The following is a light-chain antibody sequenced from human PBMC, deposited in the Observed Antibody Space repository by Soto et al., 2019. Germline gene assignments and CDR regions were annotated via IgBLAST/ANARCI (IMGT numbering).Light chain of an antibody. CDR1: QSVSSY. CDR3: QQRELT. V-gene: IGKV3-11*01. CDR2: DAS. Sequence: EIVLTQSPATLSLSPGERATLSCRASQSVSSYIAWYQQKPGQAPRLLIYDASNRATGIPARFSGSGSGTDFTLTISSLEPEDFAVYYCQQRELTFGGGTKVEIK. J-gene: IGKJ4*01.